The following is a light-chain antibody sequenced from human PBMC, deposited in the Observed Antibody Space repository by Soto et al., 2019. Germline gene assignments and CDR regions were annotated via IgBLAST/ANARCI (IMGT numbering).Light chain of an antibody. CDR2: WAS. CDR1: QSVLYSSNNKNY. J-gene: IGKJ1*01. Sequence: DIVMTPSPDSLAVSLGERATINCKSSQSVLYSSNNKNYLAWYQQKPGQPPKLLIYWASTRESGVPDRFSGSGSGTDFTLTISSLQAEDVAVYYCQQYYSIPRTFGRGTKVEIK. V-gene: IGKV4-1*01. CDR3: QQYYSIPRT.